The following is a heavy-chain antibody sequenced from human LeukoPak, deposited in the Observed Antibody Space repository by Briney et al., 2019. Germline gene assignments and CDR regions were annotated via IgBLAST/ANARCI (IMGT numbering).Heavy chain of an antibody. J-gene: IGHJ5*02. CDR1: GYSFITYD. Sequence: ASVKVSCKASGYSFITYDINWVRQATGQGLEWMGWMNPNSGNTGYAQKFQGRVTITRNTSISTAYMELSSLRSEDTAVYYCARGQTIPGYFDWLLSLPSWFDPWGQGTLVTVSS. CDR3: ARGQTIPGYFDWLLSLPSWFDP. CDR2: MNPNSGNT. D-gene: IGHD3-9*01. V-gene: IGHV1-8*03.